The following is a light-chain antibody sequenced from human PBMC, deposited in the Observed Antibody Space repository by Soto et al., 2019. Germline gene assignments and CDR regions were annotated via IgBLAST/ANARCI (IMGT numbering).Light chain of an antibody. CDR3: QQYDSSPLT. Sequence: EIVLTQSPGTLSLSPGERATLSCRASQSISSSSTAWYQQRRGQAPRPLIYGASSRATGIPDRFSGSGSGTDFTLTISRLEPEDFAVYYCQQYDSSPLTFGGGTRVEIK. V-gene: IGKV3-20*01. CDR1: QSISSSS. CDR2: GAS. J-gene: IGKJ4*01.